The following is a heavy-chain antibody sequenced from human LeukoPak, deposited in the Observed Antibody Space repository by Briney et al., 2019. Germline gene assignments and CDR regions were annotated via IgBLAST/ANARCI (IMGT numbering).Heavy chain of an antibody. D-gene: IGHD5-12*01. CDR2: IYHTGNT. J-gene: IGHJ4*02. V-gene: IGHV4-4*02. CDR3: VRGGGSEVCDY. CDR1: GDSMSSSNW. Sequence: SETLSLTCAVSGDSMSSSNWWSWVRQPPGKGLEWIGEIYHTGNTNYSPSLKGRVTISADKSKNQFSLNVTSVTAADTAVYYCVRGGGSEVCDYWGQGTLVTVSS.